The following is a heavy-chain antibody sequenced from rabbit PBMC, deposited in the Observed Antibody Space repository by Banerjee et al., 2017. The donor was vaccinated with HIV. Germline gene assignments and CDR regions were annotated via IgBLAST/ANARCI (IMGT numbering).Heavy chain of an antibody. Sequence: QQQLEESGGGLVKPGGTLTLTCKASGFDFSSYGVSWVRQAPGKGLEWIGYIDPVFGSTYYASWVNGRFTISSHNAQNTLYLQLNSLTAADTATYFCARESVAGDGYTFNLWGPGTLVTVS. V-gene: IGHV1S47*01. D-gene: IGHD6-1*01. CDR2: IDPVFGST. J-gene: IGHJ4*01. CDR1: GFDFSSYG. CDR3: ARESVAGDGYTFNL.